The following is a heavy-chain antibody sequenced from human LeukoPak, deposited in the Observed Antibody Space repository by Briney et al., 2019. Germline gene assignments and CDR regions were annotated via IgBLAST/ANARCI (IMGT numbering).Heavy chain of an antibody. Sequence: SETLSLTCAVYGGSFSGYYWSWFRQPPGKGLEWIGEMNHSGSTNYNPSLKSRVTISVDTSKNQFSLKLSSVTAADTAVYYCARKKMVRTLDVWGKGSTVTVSS. CDR2: MNHSGST. CDR3: ARKKMVRTLDV. J-gene: IGHJ6*04. CDR1: GGSFSGYY. V-gene: IGHV4-34*01. D-gene: IGHD3-10*01.